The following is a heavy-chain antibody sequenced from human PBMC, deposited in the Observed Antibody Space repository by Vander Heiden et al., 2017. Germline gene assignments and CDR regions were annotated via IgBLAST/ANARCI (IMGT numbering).Heavy chain of an antibody. Sequence: ITLTESGPTMVKPTQTSTMTCTFSGFSLSSTGVGVGWIRQSPGEVMQWLAVIDWDDDKRYSPALKSRLTTTKDNSKNQVVLTMTNMDPADTATYFGSHRPGARLYFDSWGQGTLVTVSS. CDR1: GFSLSSTGVG. D-gene: IGHD2-21*01. J-gene: IGHJ4*02. CDR3: SHRPGARLYFDS. V-gene: IGHV2-5*02. CDR2: IDWDDDK.